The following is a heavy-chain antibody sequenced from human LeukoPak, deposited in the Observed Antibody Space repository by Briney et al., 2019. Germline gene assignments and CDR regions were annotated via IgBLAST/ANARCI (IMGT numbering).Heavy chain of an antibody. Sequence: PGGSLRLSCAASGFTFSTYGMSWVRQAPGKGREWVSAIGGSGGGTYYADSVKGRFTISRDNAKNSLYLQMNSLRAEDTAVYYCARDRIGIVGSFDYWGQGTLVTVSS. CDR1: GFTFSTYG. CDR3: ARDRIGIVGSFDY. D-gene: IGHD2/OR15-2a*01. CDR2: IGGSGGGT. J-gene: IGHJ4*02. V-gene: IGHV3-23*01.